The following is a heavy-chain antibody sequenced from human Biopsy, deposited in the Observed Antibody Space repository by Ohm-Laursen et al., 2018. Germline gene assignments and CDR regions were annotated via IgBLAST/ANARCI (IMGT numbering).Heavy chain of an antibody. CDR3: ARVEAGTYDALDI. CDR2: IYYSGGT. V-gene: IGHV4-59*01. CDR1: GGSMSGYE. Sequence: SETLSLTCHVSGGSMSGYEWSWIRLVPGKGLEWIGYIYYSGGTKYNPSLASRVTFSVDMSKSQFSLKLYSVTAADTAVYYCARVEAGTYDALDIWGQGTLVAVSA. D-gene: IGHD1-26*01. J-gene: IGHJ3*02.